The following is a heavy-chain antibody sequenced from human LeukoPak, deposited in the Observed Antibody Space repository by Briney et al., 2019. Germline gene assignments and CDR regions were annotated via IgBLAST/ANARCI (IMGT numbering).Heavy chain of an antibody. CDR2: LANDDSIT. D-gene: IGHD2/OR15-2a*01. CDR3: AKIKGPTLSTCYMDV. J-gene: IGHJ6*03. V-gene: IGHV3-48*04. CDR1: GFTFRVSS. Sequence: GGSLRLSCEASGFTFRVSSLNWVRQAPGKGLEWLAYLANDDSITYYADSVRGRFTLSKDNAKNSVYLQRNSLRADDTAVYYCAKIKGPTLSTCYMDVWGSGTTVTVSS.